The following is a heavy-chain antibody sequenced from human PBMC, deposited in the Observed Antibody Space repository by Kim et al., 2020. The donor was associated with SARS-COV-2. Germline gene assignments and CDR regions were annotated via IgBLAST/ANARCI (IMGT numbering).Heavy chain of an antibody. D-gene: IGHD3-22*01. CDR3: ARDAPPHDDSSGCYPYYFDC. V-gene: IGHV3-21*01. CDR2: ISSSGTYV. Sequence: GGSLRLSCAASGFIFNNYNMNWVRQAPGKGPEWVASISSSGTYVFYADSVKGRFTVSRDSAKRSVFLQMNSLGGEDTAVYYCARDAPPHDDSSGCYPYYFDCWGQGTLVTVSA. J-gene: IGHJ4*02. CDR1: GFIFNNYN.